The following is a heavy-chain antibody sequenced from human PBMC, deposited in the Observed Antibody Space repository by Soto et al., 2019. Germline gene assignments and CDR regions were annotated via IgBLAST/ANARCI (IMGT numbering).Heavy chain of an antibody. V-gene: IGHV3-30*18. CDR3: AKDQSGRYPGLDY. D-gene: IGHD1-26*01. CDR2: ISYDGSNK. Sequence: LRLSCAASGFTFSSYGMHWVRQAPGKGLEWVAVISYDGSNKYYADSVKGRFTISRDNSKNTLYLQMNSLRAEDTAVYYCAKDQSGRYPGLDYWGQGTLVTVSS. CDR1: GFTFSSYG. J-gene: IGHJ4*02.